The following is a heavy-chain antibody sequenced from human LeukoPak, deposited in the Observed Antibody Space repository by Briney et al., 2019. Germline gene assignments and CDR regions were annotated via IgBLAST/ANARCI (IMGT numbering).Heavy chain of an antibody. Sequence: PGRSLRLSCAASGFTFSSYGMHWVRQAPGKGLEWVAFIRYDGTNKYYADSVKGRFTISRDISKNTLYLQMNSLRAEDTAVYYCARDRPRSRYYDSSGRDYWGQGTLVTVSS. V-gene: IGHV3-30*03. D-gene: IGHD3-22*01. CDR1: GFTFSSYG. CDR3: ARDRPRSRYYDSSGRDY. CDR2: IRYDGTNK. J-gene: IGHJ4*02.